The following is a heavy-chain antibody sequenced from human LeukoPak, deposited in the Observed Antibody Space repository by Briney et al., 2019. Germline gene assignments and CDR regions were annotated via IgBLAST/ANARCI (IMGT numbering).Heavy chain of an antibody. D-gene: IGHD6-13*01. J-gene: IGHJ4*02. CDR3: ARVAAAAGDY. CDR2: IYYSGST. V-gene: IGHV4-59*12. CDR1: GYSISSYY. Sequence: SETLSLTCTVSGYSISSYYWSWIRQPPGKGLEWIGYIYYSGSTNYNPSLKSRVTISVDKSKNQFSLKLSSVTAADTAVYYCARVAAAAGDYWGQGTLVTVSS.